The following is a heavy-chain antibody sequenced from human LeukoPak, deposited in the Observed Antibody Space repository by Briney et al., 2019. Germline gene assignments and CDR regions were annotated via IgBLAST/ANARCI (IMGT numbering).Heavy chain of an antibody. CDR3: ARGGPPYYDFWSGYYLRRFDP. CDR1: GGSFSGYY. CDR2: INHSGST. V-gene: IGHV4-34*01. J-gene: IGHJ5*02. D-gene: IGHD3-3*01. Sequence: SETLSLTCAVYGGSFSGYYWSWIRQPPGKGLEWIGEINHSGSTNYNPSLKSRVTISVDTSKNQFSLKLSSVTAADTAVYYCARGGPPYYDFWSGYYLRRFDPWGQGALVTVSS.